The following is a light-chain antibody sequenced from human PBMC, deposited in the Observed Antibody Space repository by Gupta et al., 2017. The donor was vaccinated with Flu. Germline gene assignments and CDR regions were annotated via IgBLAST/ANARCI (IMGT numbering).Light chain of an antibody. V-gene: IGKV1-12*01. CDR1: QGIGSW. CDR3: LPANSFPLT. CDR2: AAS. Sequence: GGSFSITCLASQGIGSWFAWYQQKPGKAPKFLIHAASTLEGGVPSRFSSSVYGTDFTLTISSLQPEDFATYFCLPANSFPLTFGGGTKVEMK. J-gene: IGKJ4*01.